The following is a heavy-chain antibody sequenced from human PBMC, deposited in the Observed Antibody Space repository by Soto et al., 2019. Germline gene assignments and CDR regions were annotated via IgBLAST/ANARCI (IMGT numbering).Heavy chain of an antibody. CDR1: GYTFTSYY. CDR3: ARLRAEYQLLYPNDAFDI. D-gene: IGHD2-2*02. J-gene: IGHJ3*02. CDR2: INPSGGST. V-gene: IGHV1-46*01. Sequence: ASVKVSCKASGYTFTSYYTHWVRQAPGQGLEWMGIINPSGGSTSYAQKFQGRVTMTRDTSTSTVYMELSSLRSEDTAVYYCARLRAEYQLLYPNDAFDIWGQGTMVTVSS.